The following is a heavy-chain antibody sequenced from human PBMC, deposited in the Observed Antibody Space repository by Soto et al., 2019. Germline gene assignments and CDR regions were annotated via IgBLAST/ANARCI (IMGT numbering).Heavy chain of an antibody. J-gene: IGHJ5*02. Sequence: PSETLSLTGTVSGGSISSYYWSWIRQPPGKGLEWIGYIYHTGTTYYNMSLKSRVTISVDRSKNQFSLKLSSVTAADTAVYYCARGINYYDSSGDSWFDPWGQGTLVTVSS. V-gene: IGHV4-59*12. CDR2: IYHTGTT. D-gene: IGHD3-22*01. CDR1: GGSISSYY. CDR3: ARGINYYDSSGDSWFDP.